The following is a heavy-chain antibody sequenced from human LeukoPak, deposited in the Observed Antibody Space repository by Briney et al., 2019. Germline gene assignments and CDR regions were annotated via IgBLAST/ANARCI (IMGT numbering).Heavy chain of an antibody. CDR2: IIPIFGTA. D-gene: IGHD6-6*01. J-gene: IGHJ6*02. V-gene: IGHV1-69*13. CDR3: ARELEARPKGYYGMDV. Sequence: SVKVSCKASGGTFSSYAISWVRQAPGQGLEWMGGIIPIFGTANYAQKFQGRVTITADESTSTAYMELSSLRSEDTAVYYCARELEARPKGYYGMDVWGQGTTVTVSS. CDR1: GGTFSSYA.